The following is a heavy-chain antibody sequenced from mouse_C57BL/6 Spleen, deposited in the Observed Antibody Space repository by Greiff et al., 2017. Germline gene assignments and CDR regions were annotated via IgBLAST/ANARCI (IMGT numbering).Heavy chain of an antibody. CDR2: IYPGSGNT. V-gene: IGHV1-76*01. CDR1: GYTFTDYY. J-gene: IGHJ1*03. D-gene: IGHD2-2*01. Sequence: QVQLQQSGAELVRPGASVKLSCKASGYTFTDYYINWVKQRPGQGLEWIARIYPGSGNTYYNEKFKGKATLTAEKSSSTAYMQLSSLTSEDSAVYFCSRPIYGGYEGYFDVWGTGTTVTVSS. CDR3: SRPIYGGYEGYFDV.